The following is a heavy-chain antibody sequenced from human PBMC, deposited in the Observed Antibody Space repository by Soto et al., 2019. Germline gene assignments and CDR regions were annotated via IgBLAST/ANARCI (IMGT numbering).Heavy chain of an antibody. Sequence: QVQLVESGGGVVQPGRPLGFSCAASGFPFINFPMHWFRQAPGKGLEWWAVISYDGNTKQYVGPAKGRFTISKDNPKNTVSLQMNSLRAEDTAVYYCAKAYAIVGASYFDLWGRGTLVTVFS. CDR2: ISYDGNTK. CDR1: GFPFINFP. V-gene: IGHV3-30*18. CDR3: AKAYAIVGASYFDL. D-gene: IGHD1-26*01. J-gene: IGHJ2*01.